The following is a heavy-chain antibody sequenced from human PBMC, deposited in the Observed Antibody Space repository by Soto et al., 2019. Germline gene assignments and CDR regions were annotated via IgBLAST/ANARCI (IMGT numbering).Heavy chain of an antibody. CDR1: GFTFSSYS. J-gene: IGHJ4*02. V-gene: IGHV3-21*01. D-gene: IGHD3-10*01. CDR3: ARVRGPDGAFEH. Sequence: GGSLRLSCAASGFTFSSYSMNWVRQAPGKGLEWVSSISSSSSYIYYADSVKGRFTISRDNAKNSLYLQMNSLRAEDTAVYYCARVRGPDGAFEHWGQGTLVTVSS. CDR2: ISSSSSYI.